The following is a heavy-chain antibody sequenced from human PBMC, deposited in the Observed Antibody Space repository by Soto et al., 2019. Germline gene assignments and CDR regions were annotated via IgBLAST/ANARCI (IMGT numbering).Heavy chain of an antibody. CDR1: GFTFSDHA. V-gene: IGHV3-23*01. CDR3: AIDLWWHTH. CDR2: ISGGGTGA. Sequence: EVQLLESGGGLVQPGGSLRLSCTASGFTFSDHAMTWVRQAPGKGLEWLSGISGGGTGAYYADSVKGRFTVSRDNSNNTVFLQMASLRVEDTAVYYCAIDLWWHTHWGQGTLVTVSS. D-gene: IGHD2-15*01. J-gene: IGHJ4*02.